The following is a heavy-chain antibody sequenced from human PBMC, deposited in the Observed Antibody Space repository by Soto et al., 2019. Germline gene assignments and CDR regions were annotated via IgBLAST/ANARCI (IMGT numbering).Heavy chain of an antibody. J-gene: IGHJ5*02. V-gene: IGHV1-18*01. Sequence: QVQLVQSGAEVKKPGASVKVSCKASGYTFTSYGISWVRQAPGQGLEWMGWISAYNGNTNYAQKLQGRVTMTTDTSTRTAYMELRSLRSDDTAVYYCARTVFSIAAAGTGWFDPWGQGTLVTVSS. CDR1: GYTFTSYG. D-gene: IGHD6-13*01. CDR2: ISAYNGNT. CDR3: ARTVFSIAAAGTGWFDP.